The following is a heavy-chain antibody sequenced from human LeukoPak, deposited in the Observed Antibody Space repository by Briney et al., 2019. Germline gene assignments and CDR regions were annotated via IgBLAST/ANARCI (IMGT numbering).Heavy chain of an antibody. J-gene: IGHJ3*02. CDR1: GGSFSGYY. CDR3: ARPRSSGWRDAFDI. Sequence: PSETLSLTCAVYGGSFSGYYWSWIRQPPGKGLEWIGEINHSGSTNYNPSLKSRVTISVDTSKNQFSLKLSSVTAADTAVYYCARPRSSGWRDAFDIWGQGTVVTVSS. V-gene: IGHV4-34*01. CDR2: INHSGST. D-gene: IGHD6-19*01.